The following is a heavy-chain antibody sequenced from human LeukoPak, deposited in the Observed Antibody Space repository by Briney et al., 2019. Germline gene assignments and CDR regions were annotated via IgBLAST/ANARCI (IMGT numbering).Heavy chain of an antibody. CDR1: GGSFIGYY. CDR3: ARGRGLSRWFDP. Sequence: PSETLSLTCAVYGGSFIGYYWSWIRQPPGKGLEWIGEINHSGSTNYNPSLKSRVTISVDTSKNQFSLKLSSVTAADTAVYYCARGRGLSRWFDPWGQGTLVTVSS. D-gene: IGHD3-10*01. V-gene: IGHV4-34*01. J-gene: IGHJ5*02. CDR2: INHSGST.